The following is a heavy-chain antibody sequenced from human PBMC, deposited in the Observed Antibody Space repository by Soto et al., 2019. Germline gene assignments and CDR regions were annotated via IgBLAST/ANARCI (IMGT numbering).Heavy chain of an antibody. CDR3: ASQNWRWREQFDH. D-gene: IGHD1-1*01. J-gene: IGHJ4*02. Sequence: KVSCKLSGYTLLELSIHWVRQAPGKGLEWMGGYDPEDAKTIYAQKSQGRVIMTEDTSTNTAYLEVRGLRYEDTAVYYCASQNWRWREQFDHWGQGTLVTAPQ. CDR2: YDPEDAKT. CDR1: GYTLLELS. V-gene: IGHV1-24*01.